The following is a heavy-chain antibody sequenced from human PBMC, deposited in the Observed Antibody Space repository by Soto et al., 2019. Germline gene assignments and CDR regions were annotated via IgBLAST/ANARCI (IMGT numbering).Heavy chain of an antibody. CDR2: MNPNSGNT. D-gene: IGHD1-26*01. CDR1: GYTFTSYD. J-gene: IGHJ3*02. Sequence: ASVKVSCKASGYTFTSYDINWVRQATGQGLEWMGWMNPNSGNTGYAQKFQGRVTMTRNTSISTAYMELSSLRSEDTAVYYCAIQEQVGATTYYAFDIWGQGTMVTVSS. CDR3: AIQEQVGATTYYAFDI. V-gene: IGHV1-8*01.